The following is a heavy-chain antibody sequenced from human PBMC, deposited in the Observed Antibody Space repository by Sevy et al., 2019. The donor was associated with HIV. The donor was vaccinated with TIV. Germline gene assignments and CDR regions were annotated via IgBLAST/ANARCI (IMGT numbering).Heavy chain of an antibody. CDR3: TRWSGSQSIFDY. CDR2: IKSKAYGGTT. J-gene: IGHJ4*02. Sequence: GGSLRLSCTASGFTFGVYCMSWVRQAPGKGLEWISFIKSKAYGGTTGNAASVKGRFTISRDDSKSIAYLQMNNLQTEDTAVYFCTRWSGSQSIFDYWGRGTLVTVSS. CDR1: GFTFGVYC. V-gene: IGHV3-49*04. D-gene: IGHD1-26*01.